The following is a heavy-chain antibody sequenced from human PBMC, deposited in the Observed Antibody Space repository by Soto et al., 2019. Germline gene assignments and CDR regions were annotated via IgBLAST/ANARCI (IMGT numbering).Heavy chain of an antibody. CDR3: APLSVSLSGPYGIHV. D-gene: IGHD2-15*01. CDR2: MFYSGLT. J-gene: IGHJ6*02. V-gene: IGHV4-39*01. Sequence: SETLSLTCSVSGYSVTSSDYYWAWIRQPPGKGLEWIGSMFYSGLTYYNPSLKSRVTLSGDTSKNQFSVRLNSVTAADTAVYYCAPLSVSLSGPYGIHVWGQGTTVTVSS. CDR1: GYSVTSSDYY.